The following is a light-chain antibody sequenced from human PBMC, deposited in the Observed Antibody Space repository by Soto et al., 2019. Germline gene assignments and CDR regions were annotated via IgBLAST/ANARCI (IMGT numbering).Light chain of an antibody. CDR3: CSYAGSLTYV. J-gene: IGLJ1*01. CDR2: EGS. CDR1: SSDVGSYNL. Sequence: QSALTQPASVSGSPGQSITISCTGTSSDVGSYNLVSWYQQHPGKAPKLMIYEGSKRPSGVSNRFSGSKSGNTASLTISGLQNEDEADYHCCSYAGSLTYVFGTGTKVTVL. V-gene: IGLV2-23*01.